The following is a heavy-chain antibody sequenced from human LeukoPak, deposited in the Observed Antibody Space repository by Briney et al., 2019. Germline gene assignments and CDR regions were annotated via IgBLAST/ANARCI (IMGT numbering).Heavy chain of an antibody. CDR1: GFTFSSYN. V-gene: IGHV3-21*01. Sequence: GGSLRLSCAASGFTFSSYNMNWVRQSPGKGLEWVSFISSSSYIYYADSVKGRFTISRDNAKSSLYLQMNSLRDEDTAVYYCARDLGSGWVDYWGQGTLVTVSS. CDR3: ARDLGSGWVDY. CDR2: ISSSSYI. J-gene: IGHJ4*02. D-gene: IGHD6-19*01.